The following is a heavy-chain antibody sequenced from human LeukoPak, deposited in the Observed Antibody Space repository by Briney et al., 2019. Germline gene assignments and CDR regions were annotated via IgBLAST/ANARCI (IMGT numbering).Heavy chain of an antibody. Sequence: GGSLRFSCAASGFTFSSYGLSWVRQAPGKGLEWVSVMSGSGGSTYYADSVKGRFTISRDNSKNTLYLQMNSLRAEDTAVYYCAKFRAGWLVAGGFDYWGQGTLVTVSS. CDR3: AKFRAGWLVAGGFDY. CDR1: GFTFSSYG. J-gene: IGHJ4*02. V-gene: IGHV3-23*01. CDR2: MSGSGGST. D-gene: IGHD6-19*01.